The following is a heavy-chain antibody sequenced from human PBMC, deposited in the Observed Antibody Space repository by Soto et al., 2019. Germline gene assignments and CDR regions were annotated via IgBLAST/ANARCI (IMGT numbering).Heavy chain of an antibody. Sequence: AGGSLRLSCAASGLSVTTSHISWVRQAPGKGLEWVSVIYSGASGTRYADSVKGRFIVSRDNSKNTVYLQMNSLRVEDTAIYYCVRDVAGGARFVRFDLWGQGTVVTVSS. CDR2: IYSGASGT. D-gene: IGHD6-6*01. V-gene: IGHV3-53*01. J-gene: IGHJ5*02. CDR1: GLSVTTSH. CDR3: VRDVAGGARFVRFDL.